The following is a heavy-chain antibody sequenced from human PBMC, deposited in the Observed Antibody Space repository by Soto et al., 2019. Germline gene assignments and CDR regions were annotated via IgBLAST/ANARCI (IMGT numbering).Heavy chain of an antibody. CDR2: ISSSSSVI. D-gene: IGHD7-27*01. V-gene: IGHV3-48*01. Sequence: EVQLVESGGGLVQPGGSLRLSCATSGFILSDCAMNWVREAPGKGLEWVSYISSSSSVIDYADSVKGRFTVSRDNARNSLYLQMNSLSAEDTAVYYCARDLSWGSNWYYYMDVWRKGTTVTVSS. CDR1: GFILSDCA. CDR3: ARDLSWGSNWYYYMDV. J-gene: IGHJ6*03.